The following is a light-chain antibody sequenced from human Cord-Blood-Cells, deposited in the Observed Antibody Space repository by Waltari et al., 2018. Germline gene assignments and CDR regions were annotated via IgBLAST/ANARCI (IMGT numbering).Light chain of an antibody. J-gene: IGLJ3*02. CDR1: SRDVGGYNY. CDR3: CSYAGSYTWV. V-gene: IGLV2-11*01. CDR2: DVS. Sequence: QSALTPPRSVSASPGQCVTISCTGTSRDVGGYNYVSLYHQHTGKAPRLMIYDVSKRPSRVPDRFSGSKSGSTASLTISGLQAEDEADYYCCSYAGSYTWVFGGVTKLTVL.